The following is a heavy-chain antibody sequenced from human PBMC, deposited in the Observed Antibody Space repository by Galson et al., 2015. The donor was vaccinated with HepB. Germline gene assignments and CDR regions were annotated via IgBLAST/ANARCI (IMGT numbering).Heavy chain of an antibody. Sequence: SVKVSCKASGGTFSTYAFSWVRQAPGQGLEWMGGFIPLFDTANNAQKFQGRVTISADGSTSTVYMELSSLRSEDTAIYYCTRGGIVTFGMVTNPFYGMDVWGHGTTVTVSS. CDR2: FIPLFDTA. D-gene: IGHD3/OR15-3a*01. J-gene: IGHJ6*02. CDR3: TRGGIVTFGMVTNPFYGMDV. V-gene: IGHV1-69*13. CDR1: GGTFSTYA.